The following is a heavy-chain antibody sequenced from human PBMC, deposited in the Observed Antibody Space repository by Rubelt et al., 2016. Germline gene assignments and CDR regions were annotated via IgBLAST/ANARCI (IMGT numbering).Heavy chain of an antibody. V-gene: IGHV3-48*04. J-gene: IGHJ5*02. D-gene: IGHD3-22*01. CDR2: ISSSSTTI. CDR1: SYS. CDR3: AKDRYGSSGFPGWFDP. Sequence: SYSMNWVRQAPGKGLEWVSHISSSSTTIYHADSVKGRFTISRDNAKNSLYLQMNSVRAEDTALYYCAKDRYGSSGFPGWFDPWGQGTLVTVSS.